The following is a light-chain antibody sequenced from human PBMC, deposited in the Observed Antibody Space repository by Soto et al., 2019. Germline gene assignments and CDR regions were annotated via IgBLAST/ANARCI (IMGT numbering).Light chain of an antibody. Sequence: QSVLTQPPSVSAAPGQKGTISCSGSSSTIGTNYVSWYQHLPGTTPKLLINENDRRPSGIPDRFSGSKTGTSATLAITGLQTGDEAEDFCATWDTRLKGVVFGGGTKRTVL. CDR1: SSTIGTNY. V-gene: IGLV1-51*01. CDR2: END. J-gene: IGLJ2*01. CDR3: ATWDTRLKGVV.